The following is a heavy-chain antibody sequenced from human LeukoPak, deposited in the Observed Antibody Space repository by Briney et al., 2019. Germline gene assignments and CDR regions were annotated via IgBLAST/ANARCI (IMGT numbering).Heavy chain of an antibody. CDR3: AKGSMVGVLCCFDY. J-gene: IGHJ4*02. CDR2: ISGSGGST. CDR1: GFTFSSYA. Sequence: GGSLRLSCAASGFTFSSYAMSWVRQAPGKGLEWVSAISGSGGSTYYADSVKGRFTISRDNSKNTRYLQMNSLRAEDTAVYYCAKGSMVGVLCCFDYWGQGTLVTVSS. D-gene: IGHD3-10*01. V-gene: IGHV3-23*01.